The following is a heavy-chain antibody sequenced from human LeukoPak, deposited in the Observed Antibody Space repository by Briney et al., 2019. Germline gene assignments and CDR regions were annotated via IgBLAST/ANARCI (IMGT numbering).Heavy chain of an antibody. CDR2: ISAYNGNT. CDR1: GYTFTSYG. D-gene: IGHD3-3*01. CDR3: AREDHHGFWSGYSTDNWFDP. Sequence: VASVKVSCKASGYTFTSYGISWVRQAPGQGLEWMGWISAYNGNTNYAQKLQGRVTMTTDTSTSTAYMELRSLGSDDTAVYYCAREDHHGFWSGYSTDNWFDPWGQGTLVTVSS. J-gene: IGHJ5*02. V-gene: IGHV1-18*01.